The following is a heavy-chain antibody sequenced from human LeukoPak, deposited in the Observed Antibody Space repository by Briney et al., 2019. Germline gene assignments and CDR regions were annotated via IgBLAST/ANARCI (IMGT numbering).Heavy chain of an antibody. V-gene: IGHV1-3*01. Sequence: ASVKVSCKASGYTLTSYAMHWVRQAPGQGLEWMGWINAGNGNTKYSQKFQGRVTITRDTSASTAYMELSSLRSEDTAVYYCARDTYYYGSGSYRSTINWFDPWGQGTLVTVSS. CDR2: INAGNGNT. CDR3: ARDTYYYGSGSYRSTINWFDP. J-gene: IGHJ5*02. CDR1: GYTLTSYA. D-gene: IGHD3-10*01.